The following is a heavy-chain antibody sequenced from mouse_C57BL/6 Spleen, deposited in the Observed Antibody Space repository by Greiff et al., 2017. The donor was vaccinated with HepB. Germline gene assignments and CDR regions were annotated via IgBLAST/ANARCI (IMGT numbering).Heavy chain of an antibody. D-gene: IGHD2-1*01. Sequence: DVHLVESGPGLVKPSQSLSLTCSVTGYSITSGYYWNCIRQFPGNKLEWMGYISYDGSNNYNPSLKNRISITRDTSKNQFFLKLNSVTTEDTATYYCASHYGNFYFDYWGQGTTLTVSS. CDR3: ASHYGNFYFDY. J-gene: IGHJ2*01. V-gene: IGHV3-6*01. CDR2: ISYDGSN. CDR1: GYSITSGYY.